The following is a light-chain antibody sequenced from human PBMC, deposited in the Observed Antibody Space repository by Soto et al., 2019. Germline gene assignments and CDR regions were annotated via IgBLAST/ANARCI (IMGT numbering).Light chain of an antibody. Sequence: EIVLTQSPATLSLSPGERATLSCRASQSVINYLAWYQQKPGQAPRLLIYDTSNRATGIPARFSSSGSGTDFTLIISSLDPEDFAVYYCQQRANWPLTFGGGTKVDIK. CDR2: DTS. CDR1: QSVINY. J-gene: IGKJ4*01. V-gene: IGKV3-11*01. CDR3: QQRANWPLT.